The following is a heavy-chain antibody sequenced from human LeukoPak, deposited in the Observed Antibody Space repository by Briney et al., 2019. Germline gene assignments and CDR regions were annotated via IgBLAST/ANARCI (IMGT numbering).Heavy chain of an antibody. J-gene: IGHJ6*02. Sequence: PGGSLRLSCAASGFTFSKSRMSWVRQAPGKGLEWVANMNEDGSERDYVDSVKGRFTISRDNARKSLYLQMSSLRAEDTAVYYCATYTHWVAGDVWGQGTTVTVSS. D-gene: IGHD3-16*01. CDR2: MNEDGSER. CDR3: ATYTHWVAGDV. CDR1: GFTFSKSR. V-gene: IGHV3-7*01.